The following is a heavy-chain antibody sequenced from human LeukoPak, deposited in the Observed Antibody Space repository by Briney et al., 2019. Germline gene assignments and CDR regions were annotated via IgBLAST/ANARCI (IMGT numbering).Heavy chain of an antibody. Sequence: PGGSLRLSCAASGFTFSSYAMSWVRQAPGKGLEWVSAISGSGGSTYYADSVKGRFTISRDNSKNTLYLQMNSLRAEDTAVYYCAKFSAVTHYYYYYGMDVWGQGTTVTVSS. CDR3: AKFSAVTHYYYYYGMDV. CDR1: GFTFSSYA. J-gene: IGHJ6*02. CDR2: ISGSGGST. V-gene: IGHV3-23*01. D-gene: IGHD4-17*01.